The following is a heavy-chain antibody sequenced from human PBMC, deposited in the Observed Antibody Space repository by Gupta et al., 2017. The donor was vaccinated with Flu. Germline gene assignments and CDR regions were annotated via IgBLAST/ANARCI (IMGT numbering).Heavy chain of an antibody. Sequence: EVHLLESGGGLVQPGGSLRLSGAASGFVLREYTMSWFCQAPGKGLEWVSGSRANVGTMFYGDSVRGRFTISRDSSNNTLYLPMDSLTAEDTAIYYCAHHGPFNQSYGDWAYFDSWGQGTLVTVSS. CDR2: SRANVGTM. CDR3: AHHGPFNQSYGDWAYFDS. V-gene: IGHV3-23*01. J-gene: IGHJ4*02. D-gene: IGHD4-17*01. CDR1: GFVLREYT.